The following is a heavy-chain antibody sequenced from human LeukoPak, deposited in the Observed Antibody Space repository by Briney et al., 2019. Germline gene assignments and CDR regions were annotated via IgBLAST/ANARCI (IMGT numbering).Heavy chain of an antibody. V-gene: IGHV1-69*04. D-gene: IGHD4-17*01. CDR3: AREAEYGDYLFDY. CDR2: IIPLVGRA. J-gene: IGHJ4*02. Sequence: SVKVSCKASGGTFTKYGISWVRQAPGQGLEWMGRIIPLVGRANYAQKFQGRVMITADKSTSTAYMELSSLRSEDTAVYYCAREAEYGDYLFDYWGQGTLVTISS. CDR1: GGTFTKYG.